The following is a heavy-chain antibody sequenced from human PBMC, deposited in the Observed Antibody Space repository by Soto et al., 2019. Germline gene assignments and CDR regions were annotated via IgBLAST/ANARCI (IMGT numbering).Heavy chain of an antibody. V-gene: IGHV1-2*04. D-gene: IGHD3-3*01. J-gene: IGHJ4*02. CDR3: ARGASLYYDDPSDATGAIDY. Sequence: QVQLVQSGAEVKKPGASVKVSCKASGYTFTGYYMHWVRQAPGQGLEWMGWINPNSGGTNYAQKFQCWVTMTRDTSISTAYMELSRLRSDDTAVYYCARGASLYYDDPSDATGAIDYWGQGTLVTVSS. CDR2: INPNSGGT. CDR1: GYTFTGYY.